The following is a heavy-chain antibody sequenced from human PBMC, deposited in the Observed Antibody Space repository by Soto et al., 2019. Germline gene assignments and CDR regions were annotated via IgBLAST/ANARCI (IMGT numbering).Heavy chain of an antibody. CDR2: IYSGGTT. V-gene: IGHV3-53*01. D-gene: IGHD1-1*01. J-gene: IGHJ6*02. CDR3: ARHDGNDERENYYYRMDV. CDR1: GFTVSNSY. Sequence: AGGSLRLSCAASGFTVSNSYMSWVRQAPGKGLEWVSVIYSGGTTYYAEFVQGRFIISRDSSKNTLYLQMSILRAEDTAIYYCARHDGNDERENYYYRMDVWGQGTTVTVSS.